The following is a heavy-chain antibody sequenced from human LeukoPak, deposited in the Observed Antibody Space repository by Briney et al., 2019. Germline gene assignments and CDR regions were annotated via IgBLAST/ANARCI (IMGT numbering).Heavy chain of an antibody. Sequence: GGSLRLSCAASGFTLSEYGIHWVRQAPGKGLEWVAVLSYDGSDRYYADSVNGRFTISRDISSDTVSLQMNSLRVEDTALYFCARDRINMMVLVHDSRLDLWGQGTLVTVSS. CDR2: LSYDGSDR. CDR3: ARDRINMMVLVHDSRLDL. CDR1: GFTLSEYG. D-gene: IGHD3-22*01. V-gene: IGHV3-30*01. J-gene: IGHJ5*02.